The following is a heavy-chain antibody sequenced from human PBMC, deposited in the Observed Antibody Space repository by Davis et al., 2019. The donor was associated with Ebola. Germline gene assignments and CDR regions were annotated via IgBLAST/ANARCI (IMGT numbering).Heavy chain of an antibody. CDR3: ARGNYGDYIVLYYYNMDV. J-gene: IGHJ6*02. CDR2: IHYLGNT. CDR1: GASINNYF. Sequence: MPGGSLRLSCTVSGASINNYFWSWIRQPPGKGLEWIGNIHYLGNTNYNPSLKSRVTMSVDTSKNQFSLKLSSVTAADTAVYYCARGNYGDYIVLYYYNMDVWGQGTTVAVSS. V-gene: IGHV4-59*01. D-gene: IGHD4-17*01.